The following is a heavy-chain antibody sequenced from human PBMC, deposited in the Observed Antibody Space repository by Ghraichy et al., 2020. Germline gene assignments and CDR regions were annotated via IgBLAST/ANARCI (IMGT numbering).Heavy chain of an antibody. CDR1: GGSISSYY. D-gene: IGHD1-1*01. J-gene: IGHJ4*02. CDR2: IYYSGST. Sequence: TLSLTCTVSGGSISSYYWSWIRQPPGKGLEWIGYIYYSGSTNYNPSLKSRVTISVDTSKNQFSLKLSSVTAADTAVYYCARDFMGTGTLDYWGQGTLVTVSS. V-gene: IGHV4-59*01. CDR3: ARDFMGTGTLDY.